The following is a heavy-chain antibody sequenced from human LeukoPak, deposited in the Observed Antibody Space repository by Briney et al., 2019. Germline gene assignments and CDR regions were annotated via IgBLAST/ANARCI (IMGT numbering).Heavy chain of an antibody. Sequence: WGSLRLSCAASGFIFRSYSMNWVRQAPGKGLEWVSFISTSSDAISYADSVKGRFTISRDNANNSLYLQMNSLRAEDTAVYYCARYDYGDYEDYYYFMDVWGKGTTVTVSS. CDR3: ARYDYGDYEDYYYFMDV. CDR2: ISTSSDAI. V-gene: IGHV3-48*01. J-gene: IGHJ6*03. CDR1: GFIFRSYS. D-gene: IGHD4-17*01.